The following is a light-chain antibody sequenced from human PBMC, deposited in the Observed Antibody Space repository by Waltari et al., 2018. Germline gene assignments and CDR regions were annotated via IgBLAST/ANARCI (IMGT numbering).Light chain of an antibody. J-gene: IGLJ1*01. V-gene: IGLV1-44*01. CDR1: TSNIGSNT. Sequence: QSVLTQPPSASGTPGQRVTISCSGSTSNIGSNTVTWYQQVPGTAPKPLIYTNNQRPSGVPDRFSGSKSGTSASLAISGLQSEDEADYYCTAWDDSLKGYVFGPGTKVTVL. CDR3: TAWDDSLKGYV. CDR2: TNN.